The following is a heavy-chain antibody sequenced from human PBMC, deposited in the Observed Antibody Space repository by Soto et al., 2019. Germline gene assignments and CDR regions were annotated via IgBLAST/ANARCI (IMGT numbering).Heavy chain of an antibody. V-gene: IGHV3-33*01. CDR3: ARDPSYGDTFDY. CDR2: IWYDGSNK. Sequence: GGSLRLSCAASGFTFKNYVMHWVRQAPGKGLEWVAVIWYDGSNKYYGDSVKGRFTISRDNSKNTLYLQMNSLRAEDTAVYYCARDPSYGDTFDYWGQGTLVTVSS. D-gene: IGHD4-17*01. J-gene: IGHJ4*02. CDR1: GFTFKNYV.